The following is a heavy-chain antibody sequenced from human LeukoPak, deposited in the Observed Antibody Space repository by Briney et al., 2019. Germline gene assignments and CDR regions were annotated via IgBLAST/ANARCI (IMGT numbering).Heavy chain of an antibody. Sequence: PGRSLRLSCAASGFTFSSYAMSWVRQAPGKGLEWVSAISGSGGSTYYADSVKGRFTISRDNSKNTLYLQMNSLRAEDTAVYYCAKGPWYYDSSGYYDYWGQGTLVTVSS. V-gene: IGHV3-23*01. CDR2: ISGSGGST. D-gene: IGHD3-22*01. J-gene: IGHJ4*02. CDR1: GFTFSSYA. CDR3: AKGPWYYDSSGYYDY.